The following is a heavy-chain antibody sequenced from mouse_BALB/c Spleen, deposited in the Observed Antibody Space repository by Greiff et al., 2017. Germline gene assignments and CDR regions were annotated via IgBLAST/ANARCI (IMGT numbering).Heavy chain of an antibody. V-gene: IGHV5-12-2*01. CDR1: GFTFSSYT. Sequence: EVQVVESGGGLVQPGGSLKLSCAASGFTFSSYTMSWVRQTPEKRLEWVAYISNGGGSTYYPDTVKGRFTISRDNAKNTLYLQMSSLKSEDTAMYYCARRGADWYFDVWGAGTTVTVSS. CDR3: ARRGADWYFDV. CDR2: ISNGGGST. J-gene: IGHJ1*01.